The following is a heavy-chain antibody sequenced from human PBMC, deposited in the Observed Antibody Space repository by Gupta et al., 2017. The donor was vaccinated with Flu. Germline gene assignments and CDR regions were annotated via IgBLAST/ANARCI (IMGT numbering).Heavy chain of an antibody. Sequence: QVQLVESGGGVVQPGKSLRLSCAASGFSFNAYGMHWVRGAPGKGLEWVAVVRYDGTNEDYADSGKGRFIISRDTSKNTLFLQMNSLRDEDTAIYYCARDLYDHWFDSWGQGTLVTVSS. J-gene: IGHJ5*01. CDR1: GFSFNAYG. CDR3: ARDLYDHWFDS. V-gene: IGHV3-33*01. D-gene: IGHD3-16*01. CDR2: VRYDGTNE.